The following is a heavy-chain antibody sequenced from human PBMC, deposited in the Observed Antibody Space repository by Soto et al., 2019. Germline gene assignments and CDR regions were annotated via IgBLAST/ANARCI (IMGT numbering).Heavy chain of an antibody. CDR2: TYYRSKWYN. CDR1: GDSVSSNSAA. V-gene: IGHV6-1*01. CDR3: ARDYYDSSGYSLYGMDV. Sequence: PSQTLSLTCAISGDSVSSNSAAWNWTRQSPSRGLEWLGRTYYRSKWYNDYAVSVKSRITINPDTSKNQFSLQLNSVTPEDTAVYYCARDYYDSSGYSLYGMDVWGQGTTVTVSS. J-gene: IGHJ6*02. D-gene: IGHD3-22*01.